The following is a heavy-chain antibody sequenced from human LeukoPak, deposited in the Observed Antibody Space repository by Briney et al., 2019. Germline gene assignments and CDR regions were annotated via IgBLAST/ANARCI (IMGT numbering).Heavy chain of an antibody. CDR3: ARDGKLRYFDWSQSHYYYGMDV. V-gene: IGHV1-18*04. CDR1: GYTFTSYG. J-gene: IGHJ6*04. Sequence: ASVKVSRKASGYTFTSYGISWVRQAPGQGLEWMGWISAYNGNTNYAQKLQGRVTMTTGTSTSTAYMELRSLRSDDTAVYYCARDGKLRYFDWSQSHYYYGMDVWGKGTTVTVSS. CDR2: ISAYNGNT. D-gene: IGHD3-9*01.